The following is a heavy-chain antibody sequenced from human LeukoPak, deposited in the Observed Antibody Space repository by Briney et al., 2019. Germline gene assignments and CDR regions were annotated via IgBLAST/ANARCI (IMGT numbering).Heavy chain of an antibody. CDR3: ATSGGSYYSPDAFDI. CDR1: GGSISSYY. J-gene: IGHJ3*02. D-gene: IGHD1-26*01. CDR2: IYYSGST. V-gene: IGHV4-59*01. Sequence: SETLSLTCTVSGGSISSYYWSWIRQPPGKGLEWIGYIYYSGSTNYNPSLKSRVTISVDTSKNQFSLKLSSVTAADTAVYYCATSGGSYYSPDAFDIWGQGAMVTVSS.